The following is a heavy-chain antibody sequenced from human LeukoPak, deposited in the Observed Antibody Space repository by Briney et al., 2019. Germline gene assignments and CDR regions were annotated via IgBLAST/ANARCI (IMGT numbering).Heavy chain of an antibody. Sequence: SETLSLTCTVSGGTISSYYWSWIRQPPGKGLEWIGYISCSGSTNYNPSLKSRVTISLDTFKNQFSLKLSSVTAADTAIYYCARLSSVYSSGSIWGQGTLVTVSS. CDR3: ARLSSVYSSGSI. V-gene: IGHV4-59*08. D-gene: IGHD3-22*01. CDR2: ISCSGST. CDR1: GGTISSYY. J-gene: IGHJ4*02.